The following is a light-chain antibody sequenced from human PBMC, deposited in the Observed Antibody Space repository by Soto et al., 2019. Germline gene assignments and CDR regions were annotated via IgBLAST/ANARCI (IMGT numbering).Light chain of an antibody. CDR2: EVN. V-gene: IGLV2-14*01. Sequence: QSALTQPASVSGSPGQSITLSCTGTSSDVGVFHSVSWYQQHPGKAPKLIIYEVNTRPSGVSNRFSGSKSGNTASLTISGIQAEDEADYYFSSYTTSSTVVFGGGTKLTVL. CDR3: SSYTTSSTVV. J-gene: IGLJ2*01. CDR1: SSDVGVFHS.